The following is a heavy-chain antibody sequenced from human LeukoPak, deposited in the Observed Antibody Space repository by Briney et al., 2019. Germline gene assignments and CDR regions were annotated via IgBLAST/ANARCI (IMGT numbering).Heavy chain of an antibody. J-gene: IGHJ5*02. CDR1: GGSFSGYY. CDR3: ARGLDWFDP. V-gene: IGHV4-34*01. Sequence: SETLSLTCAVYGGSFSGYYWSWIRQPPGKGLEWIGEINHSGSTNYNPSLKSRVSISVDTSKNQFSLKLSSVTAADTAVYYCARGLDWFDPWGQGTLVTVSS. CDR2: INHSGST.